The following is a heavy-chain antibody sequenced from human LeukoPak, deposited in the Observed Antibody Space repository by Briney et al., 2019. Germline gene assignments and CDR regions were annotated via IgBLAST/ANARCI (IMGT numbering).Heavy chain of an antibody. V-gene: IGHV4-59*08. Sequence: SETLSLTCTVSGGSISSYYWSWIRQPPGKGLEWIGYIYYSGSTNYNPSLKSRVTISVDTSKNQFSLKLSSVTAADTAVYYCARRARAAAGTWDYYYYYYMDVWGKGTTVTVSS. J-gene: IGHJ6*03. CDR3: ARRARAAAGTWDYYYYYYMDV. D-gene: IGHD6-13*01. CDR2: IYYSGST. CDR1: GGSISSYY.